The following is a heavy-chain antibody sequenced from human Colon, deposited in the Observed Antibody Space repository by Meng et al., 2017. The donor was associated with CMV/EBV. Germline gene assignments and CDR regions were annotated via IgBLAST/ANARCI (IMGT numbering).Heavy chain of an antibody. V-gene: IGHV4-59*08. CDR2: VSYSGST. J-gene: IGHJ5*02. CDR3: ARRNHPPNWFDP. CDR1: GGSISNNY. Sequence: GSLRLSCTVSGGSISNNYWSWLRQPPGKGLEWIGYVSYSGSTNYNSSLKSRVTISLDTSKNQFSLKLTSVTAADTAVYYCARRNHPPNWFDPWGQGTLVTVSS.